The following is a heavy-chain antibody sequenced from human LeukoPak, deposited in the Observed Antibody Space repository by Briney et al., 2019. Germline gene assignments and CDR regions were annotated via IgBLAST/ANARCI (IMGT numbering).Heavy chain of an antibody. Sequence: ASVKVPCKASGYTFTSYGISSVRQAPGQGLEWMGWISAYNGNTNYAQKLQGRVTMTTDTSTSTAYMELRSLRSDDTAVYYCARGRDYSNSVAANNWFDPWGQGTLVTVSS. CDR2: ISAYNGNT. V-gene: IGHV1-18*01. CDR3: ARGRDYSNSVAANNWFDP. CDR1: GYTFTSYG. J-gene: IGHJ5*02. D-gene: IGHD4-11*01.